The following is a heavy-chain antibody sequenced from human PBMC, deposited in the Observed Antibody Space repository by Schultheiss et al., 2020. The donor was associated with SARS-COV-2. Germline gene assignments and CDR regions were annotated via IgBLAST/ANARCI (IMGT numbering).Heavy chain of an antibody. CDR1: GGSISSYY. CDR3: ARGGKGYSYGYWALDY. J-gene: IGHJ4*02. V-gene: IGHV4-59*12. D-gene: IGHD5-18*01. Sequence: SETLSLTCTVSGGSISSYYWSWIRQPPGKGLEWIGYIYYSGSTYYNPSLKSRVTMSVDTSKNQFSLKLSSVTAADTAVYYCARGGKGYSYGYWALDYWGQGTLVTVSS. CDR2: IYYSGST.